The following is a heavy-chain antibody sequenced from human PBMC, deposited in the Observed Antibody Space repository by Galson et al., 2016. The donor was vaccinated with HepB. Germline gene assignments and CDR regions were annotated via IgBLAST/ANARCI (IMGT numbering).Heavy chain of an antibody. CDR1: GFTFRSNA. CDR3: AKDLHYWSAMDY. D-gene: IGHD3-3*02. CDR2: IGSSGGDP. Sequence: LRLSCAASGFTFRSNAMAWVRQAPGKGLEWVSGIGSSGGDPHYADPVKGRFTISRDNSKNTLYLQMNNLRDEDTAVYYCAKDLHYWSAMDYWGQGSLVTVSS. V-gene: IGHV3-23*01. J-gene: IGHJ4*02.